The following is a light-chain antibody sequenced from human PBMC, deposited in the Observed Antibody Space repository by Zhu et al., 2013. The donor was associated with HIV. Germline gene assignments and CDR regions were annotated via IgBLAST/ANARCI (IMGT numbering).Light chain of an antibody. CDR2: GNH. V-gene: IGLV1-40*01. Sequence: QSVLTQPPSVSRAPGQTVTISCTGSASNMGAGYDVHWYQQLPGTAPKLLIYGNHNRPSGVPDRFSGSKSGTSASLVISGLQAEDEADYYCSSYTSRNTLVFGGGTKLTV. CDR1: ASNMGAGYD. CDR3: SSYTSRNTLV. J-gene: IGLJ2*01.